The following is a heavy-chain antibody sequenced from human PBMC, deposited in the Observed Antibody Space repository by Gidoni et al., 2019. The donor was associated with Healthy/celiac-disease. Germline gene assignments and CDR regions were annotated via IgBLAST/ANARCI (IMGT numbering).Heavy chain of an antibody. D-gene: IGHD6-13*01. V-gene: IGHV4-39*01. Sequence: QLQLQESGPGLVKPSETLSLTCTVSGGSISSRSYYWGWIRQPPGKGLEWIGSIYYSGSTYYNPSLKSRVTISVDTSKNQFSLKLSSVTAADTAVYYCARHLNPRYGSWYFDYWGQGTLVTVSS. CDR2: IYYSGST. CDR3: ARHLNPRYGSWYFDY. J-gene: IGHJ4*02. CDR1: GGSISSRSYY.